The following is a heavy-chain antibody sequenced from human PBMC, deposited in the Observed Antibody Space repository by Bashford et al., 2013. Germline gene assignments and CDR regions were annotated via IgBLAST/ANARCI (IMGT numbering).Heavy chain of an antibody. D-gene: IGHD3-10*01. V-gene: IGHV5-10-1*01. CDR2: IDPSDSST. CDR3: ARHRPRGLPHEYFDL. J-gene: IGHJ4*02. CDR1: GYGFPNYW. Sequence: GESLKISCKGSGYGFPNYWIGWVRQTPGKGLEWMAKIDPSDSSTYYGPSFQGHITISTDTSISTAYLEWRNMKASDTAMYFXARHRPRGLPHEYFDLWGQGTLVTVSS.